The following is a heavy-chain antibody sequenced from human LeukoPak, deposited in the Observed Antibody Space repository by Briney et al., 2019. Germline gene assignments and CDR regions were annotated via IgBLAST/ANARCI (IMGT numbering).Heavy chain of an antibody. CDR2: ISDSGGST. V-gene: IGHV3-64D*09. D-gene: IGHD2-15*01. J-gene: IGHJ6*02. CDR1: GFPFSSYA. Sequence: GGSLRLSCSASGFPFSSYAMHWVRQAPGKGLEYVSAISDSGGSTYYADSVKGRFTISRDNSKNTLYLQMSSLRAEDTAVYFCVRGYSFGPYGMDVWGQGTTATVSS. CDR3: VRGYSFGPYGMDV.